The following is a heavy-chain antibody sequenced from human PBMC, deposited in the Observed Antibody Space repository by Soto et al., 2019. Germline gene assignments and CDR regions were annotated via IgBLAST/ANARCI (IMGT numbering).Heavy chain of an antibody. J-gene: IGHJ4*02. Sequence: SETLSLTCTVSGGSVCSGSYYCNWIRQPPGEGLEWIGYIYYSGSTNYNPSLKSRVTISLDTSKNQFSLKLSSVTAADTAVYYCARGRRYDFWSGSDRDDFDYWGQGTLVTVSS. CDR3: ARGRRYDFWSGSDRDDFDY. CDR1: GGSVCSGSYY. V-gene: IGHV4-61*01. CDR2: IYYSGST. D-gene: IGHD3-3*01.